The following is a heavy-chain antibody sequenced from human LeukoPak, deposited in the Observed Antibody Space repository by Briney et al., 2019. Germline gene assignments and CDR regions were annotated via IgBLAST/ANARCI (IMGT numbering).Heavy chain of an antibody. V-gene: IGHV1-2*02. D-gene: IGHD6-13*01. CDR2: INPNSGGT. Sequence: ASVKVSCKTSGYTFASYHIHWVRQAPGQGLEWMGWINPNSGGTNYAQKFLGRVTMTRDTSITTAYMELSGLRSDDTAVYYCARVQWQQLVDYWGQGTLVTVSS. CDR1: GYTFASYH. J-gene: IGHJ4*02. CDR3: ARVQWQQLVDY.